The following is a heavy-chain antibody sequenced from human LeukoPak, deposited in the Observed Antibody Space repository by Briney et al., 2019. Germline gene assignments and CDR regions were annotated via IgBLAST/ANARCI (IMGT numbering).Heavy chain of an antibody. CDR1: GFTFSIYS. V-gene: IGHV3-30*18. D-gene: IGHD1-26*01. CDR2: ISYDGSDN. J-gene: IGHJ4*02. CDR3: AKDLHTPSGYYFDY. Sequence: GGSLRLSCAASGFTFSIYSMNWVRQAPGKGLEWVALISYDGSDNYYVDSVKGRFTVSRDNSKNTLYLQMISLRAEDTAVYYCAKDLHTPSGYYFDYWGQGTQVTVSS.